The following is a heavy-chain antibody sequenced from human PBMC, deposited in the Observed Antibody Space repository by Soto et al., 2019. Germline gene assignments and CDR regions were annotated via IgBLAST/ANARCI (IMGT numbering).Heavy chain of an antibody. J-gene: IGHJ4*02. Sequence: GGSLRLSCVASAFSSSTSWMSWFRRAPGKGPEWVAIIRQDGSEKYYVESVKGRFTISRDSAKDSLSLQMNSLRVEDTAVYYCARGRGWLFDIWGPGTQVTVSS. CDR2: IRQDGSEK. CDR3: ARGRGWLFDI. V-gene: IGHV3-7*01. D-gene: IGHD6-19*01. CDR1: AFSSSTSW.